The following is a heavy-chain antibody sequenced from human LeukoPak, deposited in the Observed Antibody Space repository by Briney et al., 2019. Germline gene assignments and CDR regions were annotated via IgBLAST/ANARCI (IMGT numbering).Heavy chain of an antibody. CDR3: ARLPRVVAAKAFAFDI. CDR1: GGSISSSSYY. CDR2: IYYSGST. Sequence: PSETLSLTCTVSGGSISSSSYYWGWIRQPPGKGLEWIGSIYYSGSTYYNPSLKSRVTISVDTSKNQFSLKLSSVTAADTAVYYCARLPRVVAAKAFAFDIWGQGTMVTVSS. D-gene: IGHD2-15*01. J-gene: IGHJ3*02. V-gene: IGHV4-39*01.